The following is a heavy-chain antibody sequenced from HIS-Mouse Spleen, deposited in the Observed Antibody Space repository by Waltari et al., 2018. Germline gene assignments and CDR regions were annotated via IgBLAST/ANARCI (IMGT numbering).Heavy chain of an antibody. CDR1: GGSISSYY. D-gene: IGHD2-15*01. Sequence: QVQLQESGPGLVKPSETLSLTCTVSGGSISSYYWSWIRQPPGKGLEWIGYIYYSGSTKYTPSLKSRVTISVDTSKNQFSLKLSSVTAADTAVYYCARGGLLAATYYFDYWGQGTLVTVSS. CDR3: ARGGLLAATYYFDY. V-gene: IGHV4-59*08. J-gene: IGHJ4*02. CDR2: IYYSGST.